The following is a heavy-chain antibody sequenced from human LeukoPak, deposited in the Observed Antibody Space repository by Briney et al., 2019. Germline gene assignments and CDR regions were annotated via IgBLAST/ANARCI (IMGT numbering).Heavy chain of an antibody. CDR2: IYYSGST. Sequence: SQTLSLTCTVSGGSISSGDYYWSWIRQPPGKGLEWIGYIYYSGSTYYNPSLKSRVTISVDTSKNQFSLKLSSVTAADTAVYYCARDPLGAAPIDIWGQGTMVTVSS. J-gene: IGHJ3*02. V-gene: IGHV4-30-4*01. D-gene: IGHD2-15*01. CDR3: ARDPLGAAPIDI. CDR1: GGSISSGDYY.